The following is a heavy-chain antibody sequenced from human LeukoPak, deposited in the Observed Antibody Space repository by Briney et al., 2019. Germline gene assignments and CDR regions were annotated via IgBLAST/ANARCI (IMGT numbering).Heavy chain of an antibody. Sequence: ASVKVSCKASGYTFTSYAMHWVRQAPGQRLEWMGWINAGNGNTKYSQKFQGRVTITSDTSASTAYMELSSLRSEDTAVYYCARETAPIAVAGTFDYWGQGTLVTVSS. CDR2: INAGNGNT. D-gene: IGHD6-19*01. V-gene: IGHV1-3*01. CDR1: GYTFTSYA. J-gene: IGHJ4*02. CDR3: ARETAPIAVAGTFDY.